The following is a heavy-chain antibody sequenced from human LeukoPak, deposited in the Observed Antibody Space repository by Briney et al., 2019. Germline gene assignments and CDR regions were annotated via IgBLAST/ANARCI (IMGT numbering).Heavy chain of an antibody. CDR3: ARLRSSNDYYGFDF. CDR2: IYYSGST. V-gene: IGHV4-59*08. Sequence: SETLSLTCTVSGGSISSYYWSWIRQPPGKGLEWIGYIYYSGSTNYNRSLKSRVTISVDTSKNQFSLKLSSVTAAGTAVYYCARLRSSNDYYGFDFSGQGTLVTVSS. J-gene: IGHJ4*02. CDR1: GGSISSYY. D-gene: IGHD3-22*01.